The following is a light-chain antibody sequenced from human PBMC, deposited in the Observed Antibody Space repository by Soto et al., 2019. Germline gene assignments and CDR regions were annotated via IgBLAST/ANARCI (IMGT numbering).Light chain of an antibody. CDR3: EST. V-gene: IGKV3-15*01. CDR2: GPS. CDR1: QSVSSN. Sequence: EIVMTQSPATLSVSPGERATLSCRASQSVSSNLAWDQPKPGQAPRLLIYGPSTRATGLPARFSASGSGTEFSLTFSSLQSEDFAVPMHESTFGQGTKLEIK. J-gene: IGKJ2*02.